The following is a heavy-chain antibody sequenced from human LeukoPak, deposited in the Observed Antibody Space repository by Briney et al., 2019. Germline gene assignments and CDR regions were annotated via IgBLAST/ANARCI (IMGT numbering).Heavy chain of an antibody. CDR1: GFTFSSYS. Sequence: GGSLRLSCAASGFTFSSYSMNWVRQAPGKGLEWVSYISRSSSTIYYADSVKGRFTISGDNAKNSLYLQMHSLRAEDTAVYYCASCPPDYDYVWGSYRYPSFDYWGQGTLVTVSS. CDR3: ASCPPDYDYVWGSYRYPSFDY. D-gene: IGHD3-16*02. CDR2: ISRSSSTI. V-gene: IGHV3-48*01. J-gene: IGHJ4*02.